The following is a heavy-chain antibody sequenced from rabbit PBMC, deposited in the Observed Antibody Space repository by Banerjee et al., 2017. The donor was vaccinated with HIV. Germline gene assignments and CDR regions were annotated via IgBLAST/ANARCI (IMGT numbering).Heavy chain of an antibody. J-gene: IGHJ4*01. Sequence: QQQLEESGGGLVKPEGSLTLTCTASGIDFSSNYYMCWVRQAPGKGLEWIACIYVGSSGSTYYASWAKGRFTISKTSSTTVTLQMTSLTAADTATYFCARDYTYGYVDVVIYFNLWGPGTLVTVS. D-gene: IGHD6-1*01. CDR1: GIDFSSNYY. V-gene: IGHV1S45*01. CDR2: IYVGSSGST. CDR3: ARDYTYGYVDVVIYFNL.